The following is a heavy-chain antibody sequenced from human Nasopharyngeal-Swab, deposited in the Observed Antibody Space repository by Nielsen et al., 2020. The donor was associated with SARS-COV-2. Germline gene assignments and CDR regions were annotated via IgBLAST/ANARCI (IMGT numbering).Heavy chain of an antibody. Sequence: ASVKVSCKASGYTFTSYGISWVRQAPGQGLEWMGWISAYNGNTNYAQKLQGRVTMTTDTSTSTAYMELRSLRSDDTAVYDCARDSDDFWSVKNWGYYYYYGMDVWGQGTTVTVSS. CDR2: ISAYNGNT. V-gene: IGHV1-18*01. D-gene: IGHD3-3*01. J-gene: IGHJ6*02. CDR1: GYTFTSYG. CDR3: ARDSDDFWSVKNWGYYYYYGMDV.